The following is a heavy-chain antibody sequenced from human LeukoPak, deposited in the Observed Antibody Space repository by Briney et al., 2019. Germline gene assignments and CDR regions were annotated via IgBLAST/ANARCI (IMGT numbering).Heavy chain of an antibody. CDR2: ISGSDGRT. CDR3: AKAFGPRRYCPQSTCYSALDAFHI. Sequence: GGSLRLSCAASGLTLSSYAMSWVRQAPGRGLEWVSAISGSDGRTDYADSVRGRFAMSRDNSENTLQLQMNSLRPEDTALYYCAKAFGPRRYCPQSTCYSALDAFHIWGQGTMVTVSS. V-gene: IGHV3-23*01. CDR1: GLTLSSYA. J-gene: IGHJ3*02. D-gene: IGHD2-15*01.